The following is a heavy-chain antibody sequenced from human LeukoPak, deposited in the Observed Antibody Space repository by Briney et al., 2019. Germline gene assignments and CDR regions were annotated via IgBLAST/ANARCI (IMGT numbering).Heavy chain of an antibody. D-gene: IGHD1-26*01. Sequence: GGSLRLSCAASGFTFSSYAMSWVRQAPGKGLEWVSAISGSGGSTYYADSVKGRFTISRDNSKNTLCLQMNSLRAEDTAVYYCAKPYSSGSYHDAFDIWGQGTMVTVSS. CDR3: AKPYSSGSYHDAFDI. V-gene: IGHV3-23*01. CDR2: ISGSGGST. J-gene: IGHJ3*02. CDR1: GFTFSSYA.